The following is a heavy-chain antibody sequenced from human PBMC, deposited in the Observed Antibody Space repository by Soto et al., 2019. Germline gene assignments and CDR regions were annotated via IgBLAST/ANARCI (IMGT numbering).Heavy chain of an antibody. D-gene: IGHD2-21*01. V-gene: IGHV1-2*02. Sequence: QVQLVQSGAEVKKPGASVKVSCTTYGYTFSDYFLHWVRQAPGQGTEWMGFINPKRGGTEYAQKFQGRVTMTRDTSSSTVYMDLSGLTSDDTAIYYCARDSGIPGRYWYFGLWGRGTLVTVSS. CDR3: ARDSGIPGRYWYFGL. CDR2: INPKRGGT. CDR1: GYTFSDYF. J-gene: IGHJ2*01.